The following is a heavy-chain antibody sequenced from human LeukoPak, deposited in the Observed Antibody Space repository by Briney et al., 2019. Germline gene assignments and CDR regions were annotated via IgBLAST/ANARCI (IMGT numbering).Heavy chain of an antibody. CDR3: ARDRRRLRGMNGDGDAFDI. CDR2: IYSDGSI. CDR1: GFSVRSNY. D-gene: IGHD1-1*01. Sequence: GGALRLSCAASGFSVRSNYISWVRQAPGKGLEWVSMIYSDGSIFHADSVRGRFTMSRDNSRNTLDLQMNSLRVEDTAVYFCARDRRRLRGMNGDGDAFDIWGQGTMVTVSS. J-gene: IGHJ3*02. V-gene: IGHV3-53*01.